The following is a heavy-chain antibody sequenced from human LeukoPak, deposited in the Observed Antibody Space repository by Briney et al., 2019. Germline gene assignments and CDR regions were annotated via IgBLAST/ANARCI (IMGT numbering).Heavy chain of an antibody. V-gene: IGHV4-34*01. J-gene: IGHJ6*03. D-gene: IGHD2-15*01. CDR2: INHSGST. CDR1: GGSFSGYY. Sequence: PSETLSLTCAVYGGSFSGYYWSWIRQPPGKGLEWIGEINHSGSTNYNPSLKSRVTISVDTSKNQFSLKLSSVTAADTAVYYCARVPGTYCSGGSCYFRTYYYYYMDVWAKGTTVTVSS. CDR3: ARVPGTYCSGGSCYFRTYYYYYMDV.